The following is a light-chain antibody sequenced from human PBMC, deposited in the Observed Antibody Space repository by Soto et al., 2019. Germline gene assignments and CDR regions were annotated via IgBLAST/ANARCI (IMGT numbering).Light chain of an antibody. J-gene: IGLJ2*01. Sequence: QSVLTQPASVSGSPGQSITISCTGTSSDVGGYNYVSWYQQHPGKAPKLMIYDVSNRPSGVSNRFSGSKSGNTASLTISGLQAEDEADYYCSSYTSSSTCDVVFGGGTKLTVL. V-gene: IGLV2-14*01. CDR3: SSYTSSSTCDVV. CDR2: DVS. CDR1: SSDVGGYNY.